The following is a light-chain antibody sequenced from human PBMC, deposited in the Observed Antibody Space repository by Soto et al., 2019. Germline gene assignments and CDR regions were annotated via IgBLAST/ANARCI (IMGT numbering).Light chain of an antibody. CDR3: QHFDNSLFT. CDR1: QNVSNNY. V-gene: IGKV3-20*01. J-gene: IGKJ3*01. CDR2: SAS. Sequence: IVLTQSPGILSLSPGERATLSCRASQNVSNNYLAWYQQRPGQIPRLLIYSASSSAAGIPDRFSGSGSGTDFTLTITRLEPDDFAVYYCQHFDNSLFTFGPGTKVDI.